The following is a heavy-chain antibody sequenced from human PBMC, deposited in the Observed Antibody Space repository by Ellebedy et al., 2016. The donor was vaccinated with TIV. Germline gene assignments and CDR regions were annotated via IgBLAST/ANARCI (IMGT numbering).Heavy chain of an antibody. CDR1: GGSISSSNW. V-gene: IGHV4-4*02. CDR3: AGLGGKSWFDP. CDR2: IYHSGST. J-gene: IGHJ5*02. D-gene: IGHD3-16*01. Sequence: GSLRLXCAVSGGSISSSNWWSWVRQPPGKGLEWIGEIYHSGSTNYNPSLKSRVTISVDKSKNQFSLKLSSVTAADTAVYYCAGLGGKSWFDPWGQGTLVTVSS.